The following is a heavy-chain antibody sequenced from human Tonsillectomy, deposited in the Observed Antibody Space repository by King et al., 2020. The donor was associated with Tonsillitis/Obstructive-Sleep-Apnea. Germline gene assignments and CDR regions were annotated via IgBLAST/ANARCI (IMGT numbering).Heavy chain of an antibody. J-gene: IGHJ4*02. CDR1: GYTFTDYY. D-gene: IGHD2-8*02. CDR2: INPSGGST. V-gene: IGHV1-46*01. CDR3: ARLRCTGGACYLNFDY. Sequence: QLVQSGAEVKKPGASVKVSCKASGYTFTDYYIQWVRQAPGQGLEWMGIINPSGGSTSYARKFQGRVTITRDTSTGTVYMDLSSLRSEDTAVYYCARLRCTGGACYLNFDYWGQGTLVTVSS.